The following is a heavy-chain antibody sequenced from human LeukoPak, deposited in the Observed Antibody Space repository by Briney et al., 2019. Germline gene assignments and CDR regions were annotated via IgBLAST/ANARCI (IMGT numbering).Heavy chain of an antibody. V-gene: IGHV3-21*01. CDR3: ARDLKDDILTGYYSG. J-gene: IGHJ4*02. CDR1: GFTFSSYS. D-gene: IGHD3-9*01. Sequence: GGSLRLSCAASGFTFSSYSMNWVRQAPGKGLEWVSSISSSSSYIYYADSVKGRFTISRDNAKNSLYPQMNSLRAEDTAVYYCARDLKDDILTGYYSGWGQGTLVTVSS. CDR2: ISSSSSYI.